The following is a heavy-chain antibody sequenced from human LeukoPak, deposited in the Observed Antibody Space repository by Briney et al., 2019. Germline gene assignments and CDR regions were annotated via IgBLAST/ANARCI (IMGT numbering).Heavy chain of an antibody. Sequence: GGSLTLSCAASGFTFSSYNMNWVRQAPPKGLEWVSYISSSSSTIYYTDSVKGRFTISIDNSKNSLYLQMNSVRDEDTAVYYCASGSLYYYVSGSHPQPFDYWGQGTMVTVSS. V-gene: IGHV3-48*02. CDR1: GFTFSSYN. J-gene: IGHJ4*02. CDR3: ASGSLYYYVSGSHPQPFDY. D-gene: IGHD3-10*01. CDR2: ISSSSSTI.